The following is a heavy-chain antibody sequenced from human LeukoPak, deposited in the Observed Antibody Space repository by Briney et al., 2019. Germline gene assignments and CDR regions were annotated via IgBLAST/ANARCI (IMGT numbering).Heavy chain of an antibody. Sequence: GGSLRLSCAASGFTFSDYYMSWLRQAPGKGLEWGSYISSSGSTIYYADSVKGRFTISRANAKNSLYLQMNSLRAEDTAVYYCAKGIAVGPVGFFDYWGQGTLVTVSS. CDR2: ISSSGSTI. CDR1: GFTFSDYY. J-gene: IGHJ4*02. CDR3: AKGIAVGPVGFFDY. V-gene: IGHV3-11*01. D-gene: IGHD6-19*01.